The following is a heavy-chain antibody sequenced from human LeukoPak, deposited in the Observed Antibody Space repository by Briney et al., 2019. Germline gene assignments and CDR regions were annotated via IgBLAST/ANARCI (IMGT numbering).Heavy chain of an antibody. D-gene: IGHD6-19*01. CDR1: GFTFSNLW. CDR3: VGGSGWLGDS. V-gene: IGHV3-7*03. Sequence: GGSLRLSCTVSGFTFSNLWMTWVRQAPGKGLEWVANIKQDGSDIYYMDSVKGRFTISRDNAKNSLYLQMNSLRAEDTAMYYCVGGSGWLGDSWGQGTTVTVSS. J-gene: IGHJ6*02. CDR2: IKQDGSDI.